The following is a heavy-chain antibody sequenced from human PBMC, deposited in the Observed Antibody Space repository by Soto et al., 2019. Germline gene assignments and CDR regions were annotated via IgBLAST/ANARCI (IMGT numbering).Heavy chain of an antibody. CDR3: ARGSRVITFGGFVDY. CDR2: ISAYNGNS. D-gene: IGHD3-16*01. J-gene: IGHJ4*02. CDR1: GYTFTSYG. V-gene: IGHV1-18*04. Sequence: ASVKVSCKASGYTFTSYGISWVRQAPGQGLEWMGWISAYNGNSNYAQKLQGRVTMTTDTSTSTAYMELRSLRSDDTAVYYCARGSRVITFGGFVDYWGQGTLVTVSS.